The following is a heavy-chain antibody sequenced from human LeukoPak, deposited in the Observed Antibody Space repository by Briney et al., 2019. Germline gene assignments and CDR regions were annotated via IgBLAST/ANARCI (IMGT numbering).Heavy chain of an antibody. CDR3: ARLPYYDILTGYSYFVY. CDR1: GYSYTTYW. V-gene: IGHV5-51*01. Sequence: GASLQISCKDSGYSYTTYWIGWVRQLPGKGLEWIGIINPGDFDTKYSPSLHGQVTMSADKSISTAYLQWSSLKASDTAMYYCARLPYYDILTGYSYFVYWGQGTLVTVSS. J-gene: IGHJ4*02. D-gene: IGHD3-9*01. CDR2: INPGDFDT.